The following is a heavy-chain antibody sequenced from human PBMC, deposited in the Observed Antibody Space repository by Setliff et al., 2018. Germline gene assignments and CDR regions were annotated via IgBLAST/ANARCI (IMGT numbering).Heavy chain of an antibody. D-gene: IGHD2-15*01. J-gene: IGHJ4*02. CDR3: ARTCSGSGCYAGLES. CDR1: GFTFSDFS. Sequence: PGESLKISCAASGFTFSDFSINWVRQAPGKGLEWVAVIWDDGGNKYHADSVKGRFTISRDNSKNTLYLQMNSLRPEDTAVYYCARTCSGSGCYAGLESWGQGTPVTVSS. V-gene: IGHV3-33*08. CDR2: IWDDGGNK.